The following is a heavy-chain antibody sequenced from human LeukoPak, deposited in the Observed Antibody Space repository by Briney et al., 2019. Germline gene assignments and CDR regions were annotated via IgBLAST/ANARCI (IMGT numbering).Heavy chain of an antibody. CDR1: GFTFTTYA. J-gene: IGHJ4*02. Sequence: PGGSLRLSCAASGFTFTTYAMSWVRQAPGKGLEWVSTISGSGGSIYYADSVKGRFSISRDNSKNTLFMQMNSLRAEDTAVYYCAKGTGASGHYSSYFDSWGQGTLVTVSS. CDR2: ISGSGGSI. V-gene: IGHV3-23*01. D-gene: IGHD3-22*01. CDR3: AKGTGASGHYSSYFDS.